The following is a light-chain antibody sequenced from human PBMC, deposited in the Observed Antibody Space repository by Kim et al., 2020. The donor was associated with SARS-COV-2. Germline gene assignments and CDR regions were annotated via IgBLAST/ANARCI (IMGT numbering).Light chain of an antibody. CDR1: QSIGTK. Sequence: IQMTQSPSSLSASVGDRITLTRRASQSIGTKLNWYQQKPGKAPKILIYFASSLQGGVTSRFSGSGSGTDFTLTISSLQPEDFATYVCQRSVKIPYSFGQGTKLEI. CDR3: QRSVKIPYS. J-gene: IGKJ2*03. CDR2: FAS. V-gene: IGKV1-39*01.